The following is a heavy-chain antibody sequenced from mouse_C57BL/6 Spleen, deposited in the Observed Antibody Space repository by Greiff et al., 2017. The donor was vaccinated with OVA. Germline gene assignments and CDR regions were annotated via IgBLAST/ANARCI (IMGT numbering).Heavy chain of an antibody. V-gene: IGHV1-26*01. CDR2: INPNNGGT. J-gene: IGHJ2*01. D-gene: IGHD4-1*01. CDR3: AKLNWADY. CDR1: GYTFTDYY. Sequence: VQLQQSGPELVKPGASVKISCKASGYTFTDYYMNWVKQSHGKSLEWIGDINPNNGGTSYNQKFKGKATLTVDKSSSTAYMELRSLTSEDSAVYYCAKLNWADYCGQGTTLTVSS.